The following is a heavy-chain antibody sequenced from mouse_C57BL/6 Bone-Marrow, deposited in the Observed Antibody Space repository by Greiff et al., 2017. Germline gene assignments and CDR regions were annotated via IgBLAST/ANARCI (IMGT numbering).Heavy chain of an antibody. D-gene: IGHD2-4*01. CDR2: IYPSDSET. J-gene: IGHJ4*01. V-gene: IGHV1-61*01. Sequence: QVQLQQPGAELVRPGSSVTLSCTASGYTFTSYWMDWVKQRPGQGLEWIGNIYPSDSETHYNQKFKDRATLTVDKSSSTAYMKLSSLTSEDSEVYYRGRPGLCDYDGDYYAMDYWGQGTSVTVTS. CDR3: GRPGLCDYDGDYYAMDY. CDR1: GYTFTSYW.